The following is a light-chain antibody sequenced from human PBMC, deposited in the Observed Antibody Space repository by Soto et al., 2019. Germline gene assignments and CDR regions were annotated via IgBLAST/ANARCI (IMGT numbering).Light chain of an antibody. CDR1: QSISSTH. J-gene: IGKJ1*01. CDR3: QQYATSPGT. V-gene: IGKV3-20*01. Sequence: EIVLTQYADTLSLSPGEIATISCRASQSISSTHLVWYQQTPGQSPSLLIFGASSRATGIPDRFSGSGSGTDFTLTISGLEREDFAVYYRQQYATSPGTFGQGTKVAIK. CDR2: GAS.